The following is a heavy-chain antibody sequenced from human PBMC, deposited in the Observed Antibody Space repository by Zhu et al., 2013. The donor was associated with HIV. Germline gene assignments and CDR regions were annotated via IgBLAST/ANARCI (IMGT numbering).Heavy chain of an antibody. J-gene: IGHJ6*02. CDR3: ARDSWYYGSGSPSDYGMDV. D-gene: IGHD3-10*01. CDR1: GYAFITYG. Sequence: QVKLVQSGAEVKKPGSSVKVSCKASGYAFITYGINWVRQAPGQGLEWMGWISTSNPNTNYAKKFQGRVTMTTDSSTSTADMELRSLTSDDTAVYFCARDSWYYGSGSPSDYGMDVWGQGTTVTVSS. V-gene: IGHV1-18*01. CDR2: ISTSNPNT.